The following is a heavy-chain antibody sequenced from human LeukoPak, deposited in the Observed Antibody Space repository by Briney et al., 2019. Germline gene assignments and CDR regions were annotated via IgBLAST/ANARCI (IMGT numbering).Heavy chain of an antibody. V-gene: IGHV3-23*01. CDR1: GFTFSSYA. Sequence: GGSLRLSCGASGFTFSSYAMSWVRQAPGKGLEWVSSMSGSGGSTYYADSVKGRFTISRDNSKNTVYLQVNTLRAEDTAVYYCAKDLGQQLVRGWFDPWGQGTLVTVSS. J-gene: IGHJ5*02. D-gene: IGHD6-13*01. CDR3: AKDLGQQLVRGWFDP. CDR2: MSGSGGST.